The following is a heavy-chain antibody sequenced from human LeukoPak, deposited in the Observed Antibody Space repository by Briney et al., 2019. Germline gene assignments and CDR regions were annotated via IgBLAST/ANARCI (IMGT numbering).Heavy chain of an antibody. V-gene: IGHV3-23*01. J-gene: IGHJ5*02. CDR1: GFTFSSYA. CDR3: AKDAEVGGYSGYNWFDP. D-gene: IGHD5-12*01. Sequence: GGSLRLSCAASGFTFSSYAMSWVRQAPGKGLEWVSAISDSGGSTYYADSVKGQFTISRDNSKNTLYLQMNSLRAEDTAVYYCAKDAEVGGYSGYNWFDPWGQGTLVTVSS. CDR2: ISDSGGST.